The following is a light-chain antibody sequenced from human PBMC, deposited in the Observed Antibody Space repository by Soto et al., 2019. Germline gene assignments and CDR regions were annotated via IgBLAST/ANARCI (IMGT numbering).Light chain of an antibody. Sequence: QMTQSPSSLSASVGEKIIITCRASRDVGSDVSWYQQKPGQAPKLLIYAASNLYTGVPSRFSGSRSCTEFTLTISSLQPEDFASYYCLQDYGDSWTFGQGTKVEIE. J-gene: IGKJ1*01. V-gene: IGKV1-6*01. CDR2: AAS. CDR3: LQDYGDSWT. CDR1: RDVGSD.